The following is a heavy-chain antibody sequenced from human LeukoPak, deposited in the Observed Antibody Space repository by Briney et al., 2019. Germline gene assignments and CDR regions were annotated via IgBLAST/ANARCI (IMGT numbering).Heavy chain of an antibody. CDR3: ARVQRWLRSEYYFDY. CDR1: GGSISSGGYS. D-gene: IGHD5-12*01. J-gene: IGHJ4*02. Sequence: SQTLSLTCAVSGGSISSGGYSWRWIRQPPGKGLEWIGYIYHSGSTYYNPSLKSRVTISVDRSKNQFSLKLSSVTAADTAVYYCARVQRWLRSEYYFDYWGQGTLVTVSS. CDR2: IYHSGST. V-gene: IGHV4-30-2*01.